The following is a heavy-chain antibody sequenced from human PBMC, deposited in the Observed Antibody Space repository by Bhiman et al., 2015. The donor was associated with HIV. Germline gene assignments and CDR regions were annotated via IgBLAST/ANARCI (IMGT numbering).Heavy chain of an antibody. Sequence: EVQLVESGGGLVKPGGSLRLSCAAYGFTFSDFSMNWVRQAPGKGLEWVSSISSSTSYIYYADSVKGRFTISRDNAKNSLYLQMNSLRAEDTAVYYCAREFSYYDSPDRGGFDYWGQGTLVTVSS. CDR2: ISSSTSYI. J-gene: IGHJ4*02. CDR3: AREFSYYDSPDRGGFDY. V-gene: IGHV3-21*03. CDR1: GFTFSDFS. D-gene: IGHD3-22*01.